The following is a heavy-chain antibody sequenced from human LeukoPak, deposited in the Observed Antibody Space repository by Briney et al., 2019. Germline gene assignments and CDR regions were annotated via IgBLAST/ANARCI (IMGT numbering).Heavy chain of an antibody. CDR1: GFTFSSYS. D-gene: IGHD3-22*01. CDR2: ISSSSSYI. CDR3: ARGILYYDNAFDI. J-gene: IGHJ3*02. Sequence: GGSLRLSCAASGFTFSSYSMNWVRQAPGKGLEWVSSISSSSSYIYYADSVKGRFTISRDNAKNSLYLQMNSLRAEDTAVYYCARGILYYDNAFDIWGQGTMVTVSS. V-gene: IGHV3-21*01.